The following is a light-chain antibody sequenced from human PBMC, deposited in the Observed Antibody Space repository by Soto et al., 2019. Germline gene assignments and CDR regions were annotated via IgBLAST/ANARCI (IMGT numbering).Light chain of an antibody. CDR1: QSVSNNY. V-gene: IGKV3-20*01. CDR2: GAS. CDR3: QQYGSSGT. Sequence: DIVLTQSPGTPSLSPGQSATLSCRASQSVSNNYLAWYQQKPGQAPRLLIYGASNRAAGIPDWISGSCSGTDFPLTISRLEPEDFAVYYCQQYGSSGTFGQGTKVDI. J-gene: IGKJ1*01.